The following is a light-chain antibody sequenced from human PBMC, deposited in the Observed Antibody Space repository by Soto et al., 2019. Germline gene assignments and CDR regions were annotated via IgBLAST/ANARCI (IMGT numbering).Light chain of an antibody. CDR3: NSYAGSNVDV. CDR1: SSDVGGYNY. J-gene: IGLJ1*01. V-gene: IGLV2-8*01. CDR2: EVS. Sequence: QSVLTQPPSASGSPGQSVTISCTGTSSDVGGYNYVSWYQQHPGKAPKLMIYEVSKRPSGVPDRFSGSKSGNTPSLTVSGLQAEDEADYYCNSYAGSNVDVFGTGTKVTV.